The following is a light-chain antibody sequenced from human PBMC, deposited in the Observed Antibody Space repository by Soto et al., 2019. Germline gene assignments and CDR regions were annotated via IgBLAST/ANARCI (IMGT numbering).Light chain of an antibody. CDR1: QSVNNN. Sequence: MTPSPATLSVSPGERATLSCRASQSVNNNLAWYQQKPGKAPKLLIYAASTLQSGVPSRFSGSGSGTDFTLTISCLQSEDFATYYCQQYYSYSPTFGGGTKVDIK. CDR3: QQYYSYSPT. J-gene: IGKJ4*01. V-gene: IGKV1-8*01. CDR2: AAS.